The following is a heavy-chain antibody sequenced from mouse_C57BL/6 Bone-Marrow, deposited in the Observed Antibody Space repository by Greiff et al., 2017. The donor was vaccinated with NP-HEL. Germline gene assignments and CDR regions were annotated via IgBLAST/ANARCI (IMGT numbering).Heavy chain of an antibody. Sequence: DVMLVESGEGLVKPGGSLKLSCAASGFTFSSYAMSWVRQTPEKRLEWVAYISSGGDYIYYADTVKGRFPISRDNARNTLYLQMSSLKSEDTATYYCTRDLLLALWYFDVWGTGTTVTVSS. CDR3: TRDLLLALWYFDV. D-gene: IGHD1-1*01. CDR1: GFTFSSYA. V-gene: IGHV5-9-1*02. CDR2: ISSGGDYI. J-gene: IGHJ1*03.